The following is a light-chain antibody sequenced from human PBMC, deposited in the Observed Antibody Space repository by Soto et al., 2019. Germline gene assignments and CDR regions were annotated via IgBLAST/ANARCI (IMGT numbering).Light chain of an antibody. J-gene: IGLJ3*02. V-gene: IGLV3-21*02. Sequence: SYELTQPPSVSVAPGQTASITCGGDNIGTKGVHWYQQKPGQAPELVVYNGRDRPSGIPERFSGSNSGNTATLTITRVEAGDEADFYCQVRESPSDHSVVFGGGTKLT. CDR1: NIGTKG. CDR3: QVRESPSDHSVV. CDR2: NGR.